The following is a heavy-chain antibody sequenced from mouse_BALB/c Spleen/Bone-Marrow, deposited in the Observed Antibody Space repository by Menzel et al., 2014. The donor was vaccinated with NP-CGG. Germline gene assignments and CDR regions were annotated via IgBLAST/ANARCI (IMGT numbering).Heavy chain of an antibody. J-gene: IGHJ3*01. CDR3: TNLGTY. V-gene: IGHV1-69*02. CDR1: GYTFTSYW. D-gene: IGHD2-14*01. Sequence: QVQLQQSVAELVQPGASVKLSCKASGYTFTSYWMHWVKQRPGQGLEWIGEIDPSDNYTHYNQEIKGKATLIVDTSSSTAYMQLSSRTSEDSAVYYCTNLGTYWGQGPLVTVSA. CDR2: IDPSDNYT.